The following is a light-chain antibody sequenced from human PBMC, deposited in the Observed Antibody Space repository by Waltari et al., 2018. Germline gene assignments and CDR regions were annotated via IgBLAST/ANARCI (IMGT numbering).Light chain of an antibody. CDR2: VNSDGSH. Sequence: QLVLTQSPSAPAPLGASVKLTCTLSSGPTNNIIAWHQQHPTKGPRYLMKVNSDGSHNKGDKIPERFSGSSSGAERYLTISSLQSEDEADYYCQTGGHGTWVFGGGTKLTVL. J-gene: IGLJ3*02. CDR1: SGPTNNI. CDR3: QTGGHGTWV. V-gene: IGLV4-69*01.